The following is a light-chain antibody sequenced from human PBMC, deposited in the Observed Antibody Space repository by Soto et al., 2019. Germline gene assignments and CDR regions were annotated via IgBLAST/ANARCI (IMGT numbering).Light chain of an antibody. CDR1: TNDVGGHTL. Sequence: QSVLTQPASVSGSPGQSITISCTGTTNDVGGHTLVSWYQHHPGKAPQLVIFDVSSRPSGVSHRFSGSKSGNTASLTISGLQAEDEDNYYCSSYTLSATMVFAGGTKLTVL. CDR3: SSYTLSATMV. V-gene: IGLV2-14*01. J-gene: IGLJ3*02. CDR2: DVS.